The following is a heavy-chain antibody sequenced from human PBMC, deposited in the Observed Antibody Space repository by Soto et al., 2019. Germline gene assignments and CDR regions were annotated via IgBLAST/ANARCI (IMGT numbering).Heavy chain of an antibody. J-gene: IGHJ3*02. CDR1: GGSISSYY. CDR2: IYYSGST. Sequence: QVQLQESGPGLVKPSETLSLTCTVSGGSISSYYWSWIRQPPGKGLEWIGYIYYSGSTNYNPSLQRRVTTSGDTSKNPFSRKLSSVTAADTAVYYCARHDCSSTSCYGDAFDIWGQGTMVTVSS. D-gene: IGHD2-2*01. CDR3: ARHDCSSTSCYGDAFDI. V-gene: IGHV4-59*08.